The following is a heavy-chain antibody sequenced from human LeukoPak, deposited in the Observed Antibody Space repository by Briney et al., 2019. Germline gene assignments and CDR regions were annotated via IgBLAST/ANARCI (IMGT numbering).Heavy chain of an antibody. V-gene: IGHV4-59*08. CDR1: GGSFSGYY. D-gene: IGHD6-13*01. J-gene: IGHJ4*02. CDR2: IYYSGST. CDR3: AIVTAAAGYFDY. Sequence: SETLSLTCAVYGGSFSGYYWSWIRQPPGKGLEWIGYIYYSGSTNYNPSLKSRVTISVDTSKNQFSLKLSSVTAADTAVYYCAIVTAAAGYFDYWGQGTLVTVSS.